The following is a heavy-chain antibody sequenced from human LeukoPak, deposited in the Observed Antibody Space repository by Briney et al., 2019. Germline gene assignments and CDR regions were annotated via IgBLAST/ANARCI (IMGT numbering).Heavy chain of an antibody. Sequence: ASVKVSCKASGYTFTSHDINWVRQATGQGLEWMGWMNPNSGNTGYAQKFQGRVTMTRNTSISTAYMELSSLRSEDTAVYYCAREGFKAGDSSGYHGGPGFDPWGQGTLVTVSS. CDR2: MNPNSGNT. CDR3: AREGFKAGDSSGYHGGPGFDP. V-gene: IGHV1-8*01. CDR1: GYTFTSHD. J-gene: IGHJ5*02. D-gene: IGHD3-22*01.